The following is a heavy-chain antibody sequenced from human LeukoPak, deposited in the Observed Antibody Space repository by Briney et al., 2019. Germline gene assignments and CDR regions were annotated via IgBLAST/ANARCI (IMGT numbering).Heavy chain of an antibody. Sequence: PGGSLRLSCAASGFRFTDYSMSWVRQAPGKGLEWVAGLGRSGEYKYYADSVKGRFTISRDNSKDTVSLQMNSLRAEDSAMYFCVKDRPCETCMPMDAWGQGTTVTVSS. CDR3: VKDRPCETCMPMDA. J-gene: IGHJ6*02. CDR2: LGRSGEYK. CDR1: GFRFTDYS. V-gene: IGHV3-23*01. D-gene: IGHD2-2*01.